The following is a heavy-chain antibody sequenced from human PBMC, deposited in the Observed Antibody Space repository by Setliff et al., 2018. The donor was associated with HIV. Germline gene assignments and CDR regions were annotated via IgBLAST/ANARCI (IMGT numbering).Heavy chain of an antibody. D-gene: IGHD3-16*01. CDR3: ARQGLWGSYFDY. CDR2: VYYTGRP. CDR1: GGSISGTTFY. J-gene: IGHJ4*02. Sequence: SETLSLTCAVSGGSISGTTFYWGWVRQSPERGLEWIGSVYYTGRPFYNPSLKTRVNISVDSSRDQFSLKLTSATVADSAIYFCARQGLWGSYFDYWGRGILVTVSS. V-gene: IGHV4-39*01.